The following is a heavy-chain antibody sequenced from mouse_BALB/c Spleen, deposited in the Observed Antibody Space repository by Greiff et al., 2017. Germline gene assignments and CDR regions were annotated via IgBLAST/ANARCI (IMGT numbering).Heavy chain of an antibody. J-gene: IGHJ4*01. V-gene: IGHV5-12-1*01. CDR1: GFAFSSYE. CDR2: ISSGGGST. CDR3: ARAVRDAMDY. Sequence: EVQVVESGGGLVKPGGSLKLSCAASGFAFSSYELSWVRQTPEKRLEWVAYISSGGGSTYYPDTVKGRFTISRDNAKNTLYLQMSSLKSEDTAMYYCARAVRDAMDYWGQGTSVTVSS. D-gene: IGHD2-14*01.